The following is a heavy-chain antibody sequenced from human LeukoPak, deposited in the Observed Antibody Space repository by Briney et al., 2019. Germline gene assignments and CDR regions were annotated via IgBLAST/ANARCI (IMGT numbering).Heavy chain of an antibody. CDR2: IKSDGSST. J-gene: IGHJ4*02. CDR3: ARGGRYAYFLDY. CDR1: GFIFSDYW. Sequence: QPGGSLRLSCAASGFIFSDYWMHWVRQGPGKGLVWVSRIKSDGSSTSYAESVKGRFTISRDNAKNTVYVHMNSLRDEDTAVYYCARGGRYAYFLDYWGQGTLVTVSS. V-gene: IGHV3-74*01. D-gene: IGHD3-16*01.